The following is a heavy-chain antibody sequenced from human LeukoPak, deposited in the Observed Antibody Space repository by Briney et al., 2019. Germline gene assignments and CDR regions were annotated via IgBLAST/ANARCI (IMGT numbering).Heavy chain of an antibody. J-gene: IGHJ4*02. CDR2: IYYSGST. V-gene: IGHV4-59*01. CDR1: GVSISRYY. CDR3: ARASFSSGWYVY. D-gene: IGHD6-13*01. Sequence: PSETLSLTCSVSGVSISRYYWSWLRKPPGKGLEWIGYIYYSGSTNYNPSLKSRVTISVDTSKNQFSLKLSSVTAADTAVYYCARASFSSGWYVYWGQGTLVTVSS.